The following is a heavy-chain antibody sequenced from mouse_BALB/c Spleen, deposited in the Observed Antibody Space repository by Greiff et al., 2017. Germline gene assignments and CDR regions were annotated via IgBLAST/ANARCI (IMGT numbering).Heavy chain of an antibody. Sequence: QVQLKESGPQLVRPGASVKISCKASGYSFTSYWMHWVKQRPGQGLEWIGMIDPSDSETRLNQKFKDKATLTVDKSSSTAYMQLSSPTSEDSAVYYCARSDYGSRYAMDYWGQGTSVTVSS. J-gene: IGHJ4*01. CDR1: GYSFTSYW. CDR2: IDPSDSET. CDR3: ARSDYGSRYAMDY. D-gene: IGHD1-1*01. V-gene: IGHV1S126*01.